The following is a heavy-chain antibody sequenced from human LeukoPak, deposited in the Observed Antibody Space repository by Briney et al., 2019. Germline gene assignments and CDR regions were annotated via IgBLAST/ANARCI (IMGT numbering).Heavy chain of an antibody. J-gene: IGHJ5*02. CDR1: GGTFSSYT. CDR3: ARGSINSGYDWGNWFDP. V-gene: IGHV1-69*02. Sequence: SVKVSCKASGGTFSSYTISWVRQAPGQGLEWMGRIIPIHGIANYAQKFQGRVTITADKSTSTAYMELSSLRSEDTAVYYCARGSINSGYDWGNWFDPWGQGTLVTVSS. D-gene: IGHD5-12*01. CDR2: IIPIHGIA.